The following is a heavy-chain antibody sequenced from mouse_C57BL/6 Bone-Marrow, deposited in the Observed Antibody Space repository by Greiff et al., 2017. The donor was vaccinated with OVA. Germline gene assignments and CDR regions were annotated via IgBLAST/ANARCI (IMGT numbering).Heavy chain of an antibody. CDR2: ISNLAYSI. CDR3: ARRGDAMDY. CDR1: GFTFSDYG. V-gene: IGHV5-15*01. J-gene: IGHJ4*01. Sequence: EVHLVESGGGLVQPGGSLKLSCAASGFTFSDYGMAWVRQAPRKGPEWVAFISNLAYSIYYADTVTGRFTISRENAKNTLYLEMSSLRSEDTAMYYCARRGDAMDYWGQGTSVTVSS.